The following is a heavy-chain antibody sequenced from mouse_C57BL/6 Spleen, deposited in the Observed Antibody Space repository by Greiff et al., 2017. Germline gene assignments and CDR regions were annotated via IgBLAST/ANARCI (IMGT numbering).Heavy chain of an antibody. V-gene: IGHV2-3*01. J-gene: IGHJ1*03. CDR3: AKPHSNPYYDYDGGGYFDV. CDR1: GFSLTSYG. Sequence: QVQLKESGPGLVAPSQSLSITCTVSGFSLTSYGVSWVRQPPGKGLEWLGVIWGDGSTNYHSALISRLSISKDNSKSQVFLKLNSLQTDDTATYYCAKPHSNPYYDYDGGGYFDVWGTGTTVTVSS. CDR2: IWGDGST. D-gene: IGHD2-4*01.